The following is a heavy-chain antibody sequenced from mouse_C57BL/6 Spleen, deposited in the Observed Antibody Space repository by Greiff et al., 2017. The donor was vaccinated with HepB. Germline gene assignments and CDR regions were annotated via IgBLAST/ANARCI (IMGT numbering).Heavy chain of an antibody. CDR1: GFTFSSYA. Sequence: DVKLVESGGGLVKPGGSLKLSCAASGFTFSSYAMSWVRQTPEKRLEWVATISDGGSYTYYPDNVKGRFTISRDNAKNNLYLQMSHLKSEDTAMYYCAIDLSYWGQGTLVTVSA. CDR2: ISDGGSYT. J-gene: IGHJ3*01. V-gene: IGHV5-4*01. CDR3: AIDLSY.